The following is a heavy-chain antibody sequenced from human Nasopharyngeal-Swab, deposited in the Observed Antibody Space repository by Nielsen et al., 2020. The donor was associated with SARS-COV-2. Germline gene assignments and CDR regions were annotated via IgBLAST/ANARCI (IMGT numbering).Heavy chain of an antibody. Sequence: GESLKISCAASGFTFSSYAMSWVRQAPGKGLEWVSAISGSGGSTNYADSVKGRFTISRDNSKNTLYLQMNSLRAEDTAVYYRAKGGLWSSSSHYYGMDVWGQGTTVTVSS. D-gene: IGHD6-13*01. J-gene: IGHJ6*02. CDR2: ISGSGGST. V-gene: IGHV3-23*01. CDR3: AKGGLWSSSSHYYGMDV. CDR1: GFTFSSYA.